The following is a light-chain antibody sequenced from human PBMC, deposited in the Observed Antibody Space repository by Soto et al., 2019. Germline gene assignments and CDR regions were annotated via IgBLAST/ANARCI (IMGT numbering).Light chain of an antibody. CDR1: QSVSSSY. V-gene: IGKV3-20*01. CDR2: GAS. J-gene: IGKJ1*01. CDR3: QQYGSSRT. Sequence: EIVLTQSPGTLSLSPGERATLSCRASQSVSSSYLAWYQQKPGQAPRLLIYGASSRATGIPDRFSGSGSGTDFTLTISRLEPEDLAVYYCQQYGSSRTFGQGPKVEIK.